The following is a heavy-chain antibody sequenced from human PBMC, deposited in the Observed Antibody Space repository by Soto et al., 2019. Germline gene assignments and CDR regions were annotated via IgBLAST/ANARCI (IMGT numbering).Heavy chain of an antibody. Sequence: SETLSLTCIVSGDSVTSGSYYWTWLRQPPGKGLEWIGYISYTGRTKYNPTLQSRVTISVDTSKNDFSLNLSSVTAADTAVYFCAREWGLLPYYVMNVWGHGTPVTVSS. J-gene: IGHJ6*02. D-gene: IGHD7-27*01. CDR3: AREWGLLPYYVMNV. V-gene: IGHV4-61*03. CDR2: ISYTGRT. CDR1: GDSVTSGSYY.